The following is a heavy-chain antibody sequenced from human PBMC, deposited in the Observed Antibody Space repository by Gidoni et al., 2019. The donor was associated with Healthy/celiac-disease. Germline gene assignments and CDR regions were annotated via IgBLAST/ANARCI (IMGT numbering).Heavy chain of an antibody. CDR3: ARGPMIPAATRAYYGMDV. D-gene: IGHD2-2*01. CDR2: IIPIFGTA. J-gene: IGHJ6*02. CDR1: GGTFSSYA. Sequence: QVQLVQSGAEVKKPGSSVKVSCKASGGTFSSYAISWVRQAPGQGLEWMGGIIPIFGTANYAQKFQGRVTITADESTSTAYMELSSLRSEDTAVYYCARGPMIPAATRAYYGMDVWGQGTTVTVSS. V-gene: IGHV1-69*01.